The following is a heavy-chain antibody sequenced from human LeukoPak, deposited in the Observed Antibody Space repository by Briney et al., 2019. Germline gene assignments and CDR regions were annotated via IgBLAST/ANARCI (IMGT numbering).Heavy chain of an antibody. Sequence: ASVKVSCKASGYTFDSYGINWVRQAPGQGLEWMGWISAYNGNTNYAQKLQGRVTMTTDTSTSTAYMELRSLRSDDTAVYYCARDRTIAAAGTPDYWGLGTLVTVSS. V-gene: IGHV1-18*01. CDR2: ISAYNGNT. CDR1: GYTFDSYG. J-gene: IGHJ4*02. D-gene: IGHD6-13*01. CDR3: ARDRTIAAAGTPDY.